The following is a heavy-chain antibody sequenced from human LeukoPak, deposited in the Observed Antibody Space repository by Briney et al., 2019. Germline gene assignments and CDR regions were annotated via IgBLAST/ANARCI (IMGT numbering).Heavy chain of an antibody. D-gene: IGHD6-19*01. V-gene: IGHV1-69*13. J-gene: IGHJ4*02. CDR3: ARVRSSGWSNLDY. Sequence: GASVKVSCKASGGTFSSYAISWVRQAPGQGLEWMGGIIPIFGTASYAQKFQGRVTITADESTSTAYMELSSLRSEDTAVYYCARVRSSGWSNLDYWGQGTLVTVSS. CDR2: IIPIFGTA. CDR1: GGTFSSYA.